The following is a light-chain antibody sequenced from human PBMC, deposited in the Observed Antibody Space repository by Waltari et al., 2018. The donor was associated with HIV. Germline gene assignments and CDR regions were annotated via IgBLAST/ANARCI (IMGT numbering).Light chain of an antibody. CDR1: QTVSSLY. Sequence: EIVLTQSPGTLSLSPGERVILSCRPSQTVSSLYRAWFQQKPGQAPKLPIYSTSTRATDIPDRFSGSGSGTDFTLTITRLEPEDFAVYYCHQYGTSPPITFGQGTRLEIK. CDR2: STS. V-gene: IGKV3-20*01. J-gene: IGKJ5*01. CDR3: HQYGTSPPIT.